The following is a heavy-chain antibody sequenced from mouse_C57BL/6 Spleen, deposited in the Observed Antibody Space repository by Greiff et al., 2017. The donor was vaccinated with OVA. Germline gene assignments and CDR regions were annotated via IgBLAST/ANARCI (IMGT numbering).Heavy chain of an antibody. V-gene: IGHV1-15*01. CDR2: IDPETGGT. J-gene: IGHJ2*01. D-gene: IGHD2-3*01. CDR3: TRYDGYYVGCDY. Sequence: QVQLQQSGAELVRPGASVTLSCKASGYTFTDYEMHWVKQTPVHGLEWIGAIDPETGGTAYNQKFKGKAILTADKSSSTAYMELRSLTSEDSAVYYCTRYDGYYVGCDYWGQGTTLTVSS. CDR1: GYTFTDYE.